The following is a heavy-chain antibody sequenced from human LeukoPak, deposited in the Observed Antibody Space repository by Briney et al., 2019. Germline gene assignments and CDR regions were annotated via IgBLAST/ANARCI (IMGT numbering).Heavy chain of an antibody. CDR1: SGSFSGYY. CDR3: ARGTWETRFGY. CDR2: INHSGST. D-gene: IGHD1-14*01. J-gene: IGHJ4*02. Sequence: PSETLSLTCAVYSGSFSGYYWSWIRQPPGKGLEWIGEINHSGSTNYNPSLKSRVTISVNTSKNQFSLKLSSVTAADTAVYYCARGTWETRFGYWGQGTLVTVSS. V-gene: IGHV4-34*01.